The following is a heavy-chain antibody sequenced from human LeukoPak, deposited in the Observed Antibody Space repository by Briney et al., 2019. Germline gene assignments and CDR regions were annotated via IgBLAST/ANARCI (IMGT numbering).Heavy chain of an antibody. CDR3: AKDSLFQIAVAGYFDF. Sequence: GGSLRLSCVASGFTFSSYWMHWVRQDPRKGLVWVSRINGDGRNINYADSVRGRFTISRDNAKNTLYLQMNSLRAEDTALYYCAKDSLFQIAVAGYFDFWGLGTLVTVSS. D-gene: IGHD6-19*01. J-gene: IGHJ4*02. CDR2: INGDGRNI. V-gene: IGHV3-74*01. CDR1: GFTFSSYW.